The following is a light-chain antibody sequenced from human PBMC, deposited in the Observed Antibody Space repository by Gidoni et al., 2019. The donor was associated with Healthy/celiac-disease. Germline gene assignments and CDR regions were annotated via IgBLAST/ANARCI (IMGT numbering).Light chain of an antibody. J-gene: IGKJ1*01. CDR1: QSISSW. V-gene: IGKV1-5*03. CDR3: QQYNSHGT. Sequence: DIQMTQSPSTLSASVGDRVTITCRASQSISSWLAWYQQKPGKAPKLLIYKASSLESGVPSRFSGSGSGTEFTLTISSLQPDDFATYYCQQYNSHGTFXQXTKVEIK. CDR2: KAS.